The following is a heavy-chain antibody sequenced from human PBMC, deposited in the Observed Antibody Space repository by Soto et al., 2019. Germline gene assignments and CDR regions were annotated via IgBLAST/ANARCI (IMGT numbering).Heavy chain of an antibody. Sequence: ASVKVSCKVSGYTLTELSMHWVRQAPGKGLEWMGGFDPEDGETIYAQKLQGRVTMTEDTSTDTAYMELSSLRSEDTAVYYCARDESSTTVTNSFDDWGQGTLVTVSS. D-gene: IGHD4-17*01. J-gene: IGHJ4*02. CDR3: ARDESSTTVTNSFDD. CDR2: FDPEDGET. V-gene: IGHV1-24*01. CDR1: GYTLTELS.